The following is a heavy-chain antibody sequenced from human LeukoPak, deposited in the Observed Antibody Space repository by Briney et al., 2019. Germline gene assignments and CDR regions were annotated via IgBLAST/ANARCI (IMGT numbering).Heavy chain of an antibody. J-gene: IGHJ4*02. D-gene: IGHD3-16*01. V-gene: IGHV1-69*13. Sequence: GASVKVSCKASGGTFSSYAISWVRQAPGQGLEWMGGIIAIFGTTNYAQKFQGRVTITADESTSTAYMELSSLRSEDTAVYYCARWMGVSNRYLFDYWGQGTLVTVSS. CDR2: IIAIFGTT. CDR1: GGTFSSYA. CDR3: ARWMGVSNRYLFDY.